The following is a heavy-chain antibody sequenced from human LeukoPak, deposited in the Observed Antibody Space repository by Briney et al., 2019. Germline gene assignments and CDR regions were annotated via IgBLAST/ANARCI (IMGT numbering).Heavy chain of an antibody. J-gene: IGHJ2*01. Sequence: KPSETLSLTCTVSGGSISSYYWSWIRQPAGKGLEWIGRIYTSGSTNYNPSLKSRVTISVDTSKNQFSLKLSSVTAADTAVYYCARWQKYQLPYGYFDLWGRGTLSLSPQ. CDR2: IYTSGST. V-gene: IGHV4-4*07. CDR3: ARWQKYQLPYGYFDL. D-gene: IGHD2-2*01. CDR1: GGSISSYY.